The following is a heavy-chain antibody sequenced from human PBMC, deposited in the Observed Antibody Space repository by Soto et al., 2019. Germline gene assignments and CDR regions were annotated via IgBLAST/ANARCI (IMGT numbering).Heavy chain of an antibody. J-gene: IGHJ6*02. CDR1: GFTFSSYG. D-gene: IGHD2-21*01. CDR3: AKGRDTYYYYGMDV. CDR2: ISYDGSNK. Sequence: LRLSCAASGFTFSSYGMHWVRQAPGKGLEWVAVISYDGSNKYYADSVKGRFTISRDNSKNTLYLQMNSLRAEDTAVYYCAKGRDTYYYYGMDVWGQGTTVTVSS. V-gene: IGHV3-30*18.